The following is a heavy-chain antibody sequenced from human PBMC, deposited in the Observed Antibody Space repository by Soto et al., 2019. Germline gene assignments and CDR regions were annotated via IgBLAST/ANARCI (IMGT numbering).Heavy chain of an antibody. Sequence: SLRLSCAASGFTFSSYEMNWVRQAPGKGLEWVSYISSSGSTIYYADSVKGRFTISRDNAKNSLYLQMNSLRAEDTAVYYCARVGYYYDSSGSIGGYWGQGTLVTVSS. J-gene: IGHJ4*02. CDR2: ISSSGSTI. D-gene: IGHD3-22*01. CDR3: ARVGYYYDSSGSIGGY. CDR1: GFTFSSYE. V-gene: IGHV3-48*03.